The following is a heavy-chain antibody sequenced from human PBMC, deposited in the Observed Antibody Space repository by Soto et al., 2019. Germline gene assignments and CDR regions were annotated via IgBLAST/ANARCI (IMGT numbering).Heavy chain of an antibody. Sequence: QVQLVQSGAEVKKPGSSVKVSCKASGGTFSSYAISWVRQAPGQGLEWMGGIIPIFGTANYAQKFQGRVTITADKSTSTAYRELSSQRSEDTAVYYCARVGSYDSSGYYQKWFDPWGQGTLVTVSS. D-gene: IGHD3-22*01. J-gene: IGHJ5*02. CDR2: IIPIFGTA. V-gene: IGHV1-69*06. CDR3: ARVGSYDSSGYYQKWFDP. CDR1: GGTFSSYA.